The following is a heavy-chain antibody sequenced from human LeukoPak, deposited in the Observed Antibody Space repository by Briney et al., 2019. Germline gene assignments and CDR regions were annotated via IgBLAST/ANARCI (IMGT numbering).Heavy chain of an antibody. V-gene: IGHV3-23*01. D-gene: IGHD4-17*01. CDR2: TSANGVGT. CDR3: AFRGNVTVTTKGAFDF. J-gene: IGHJ3*01. CDR1: GFTFGSYA. Sequence: PGGSLRLPCVASGFTFGSYAMSWVRQAPGKGLEWISLTSANGVGTEYTDSVQGLFTTPKDNSKNTLYLQMNSLRAEDTAVYYCAFRGNVTVTTKGAFDFWGQGTMVTASS.